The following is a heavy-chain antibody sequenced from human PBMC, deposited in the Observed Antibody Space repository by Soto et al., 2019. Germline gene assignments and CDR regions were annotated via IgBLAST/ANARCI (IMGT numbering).Heavy chain of an antibody. CDR2: MNPNSGNT. V-gene: IGHV1-8*01. J-gene: IGHJ6*02. CDR1: GYTFTSYD. Sequence: QVQLVQSGAEVKKPGASVKVSCKASGYTFTSYDINWVRQATGQGLEWMGWMNPNSGNTGYAQKFQGRVTMTRNTSISTAYMELSSLRSEDTAVYYCARENGIAVAGPYYYYGMDVWGQGTTVTVSS. D-gene: IGHD6-19*01. CDR3: ARENGIAVAGPYYYYGMDV.